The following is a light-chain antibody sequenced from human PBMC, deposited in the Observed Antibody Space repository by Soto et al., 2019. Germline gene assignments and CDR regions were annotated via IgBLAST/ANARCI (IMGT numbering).Light chain of an antibody. CDR2: RTS. V-gene: IGKV3-20*01. Sequence: EVVLTQSPGTLSLSPGERAILSCSTSQSISTTHLAWYQHKPGQAPRLLMSRTSRMAAGIPDRFSGSGSGTDFSLSISRLEPEDFAVYYCQHYGDSPPFTFGPGTKVDVK. CDR3: QHYGDSPPFT. J-gene: IGKJ3*01. CDR1: QSISTTH.